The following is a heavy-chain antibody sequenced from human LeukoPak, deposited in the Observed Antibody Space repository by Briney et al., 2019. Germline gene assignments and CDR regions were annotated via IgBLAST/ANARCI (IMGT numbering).Heavy chain of an antibody. Sequence: SETLSLTCAVYGGSFSGYYWSWIRQPPGKGLEWIGEINHSGSTNYNPSLKSRVTISVDTSKNQFSLKLSSVTAADTAVCYCARLGYTIAAAGQDDYWGQGTLVTVSS. CDR2: INHSGST. J-gene: IGHJ4*02. CDR1: GGSFSGYY. CDR3: ARLGYTIAAAGQDDY. D-gene: IGHD6-13*01. V-gene: IGHV4-34*01.